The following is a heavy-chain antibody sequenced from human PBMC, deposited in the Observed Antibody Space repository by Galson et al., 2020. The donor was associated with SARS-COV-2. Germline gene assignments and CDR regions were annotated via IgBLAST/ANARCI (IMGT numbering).Heavy chain of an antibody. D-gene: IGHD3-22*01. CDR1: GGSISSSSYY. Sequence: SQTLSLTCTVSGGSISSSSYYWGWIRQPPGKGLEWIGSIYYSGSTYYNPSLKSRVTISVDTSKNQFSLKLSSVTAADTAVYYCARDGSYYDSSGYSDYYFDYWGQGTLVTVSS. CDR3: ARDGSYYDSSGYSDYYFDY. V-gene: IGHV4-39*07. J-gene: IGHJ4*02. CDR2: IYYSGST.